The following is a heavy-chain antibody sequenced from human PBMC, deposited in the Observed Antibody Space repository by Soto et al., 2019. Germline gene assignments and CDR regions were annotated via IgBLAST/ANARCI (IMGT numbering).Heavy chain of an antibody. J-gene: IGHJ4*02. CDR1: GGTFSSYA. D-gene: IGHD1-26*01. V-gene: IGHV1-69*14. Sequence: QVQLVQSGAEVKKPGSSVKVSCKASGGTFSSYAISWVRQAPGQGLEWMGGIIPIFGTANYAQKFQGRVTSAADKSTSTAYVEMSSLRSDDRAVYFCEIHSRNYYLFDYWGQGTLVTVSS. CDR3: EIHSRNYYLFDY. CDR2: IIPIFGTA.